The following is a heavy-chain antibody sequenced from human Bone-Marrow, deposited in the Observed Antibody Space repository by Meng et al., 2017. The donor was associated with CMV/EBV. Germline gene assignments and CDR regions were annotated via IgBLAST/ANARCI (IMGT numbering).Heavy chain of an antibody. Sequence: GESLKISCTASGFTFSNYAMHWVRQAPGKGLEYVSAISRNAGSTYNADSVKGRFTISRDNSKNTLYLQMGSVRAEDMAVYYCARGIPSAIPEFLWFDPWGQGTLVTVSS. J-gene: IGHJ5*02. CDR3: ARGIPSAIPEFLWFDP. CDR1: GFTFSNYA. V-gene: IGHV3-64*02. CDR2: ISRNAGST. D-gene: IGHD2-2*02.